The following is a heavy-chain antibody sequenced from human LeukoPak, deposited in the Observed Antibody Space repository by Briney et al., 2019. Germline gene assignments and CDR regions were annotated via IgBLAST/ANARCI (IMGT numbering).Heavy chain of an antibody. CDR1: GYTFSSYG. CDR2: ISGYNDNT. CDR3: AREVGIAAAGIIDY. V-gene: IGHV1-18*01. D-gene: IGHD6-13*01. J-gene: IGHJ4*02. Sequence: GASVKVSCKASGYTFSSYGISWVRQAPGQGLEWMGWISGYNDNTKYYAQKLQGRVTMTTDTSTSTAYMELRSLRSDDTAVYYCAREVGIAAAGIIDYWGQGTLVTVSS.